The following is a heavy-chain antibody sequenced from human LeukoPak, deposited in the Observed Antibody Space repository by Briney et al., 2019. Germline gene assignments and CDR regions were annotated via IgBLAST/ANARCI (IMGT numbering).Heavy chain of an antibody. D-gene: IGHD1-7*01. CDR2: IIPIFGTA. CDR1: GGTFSSYA. V-gene: IGHV1-69*13. J-gene: IGHJ5*02. Sequence: ASVKVSCKASGGTFSSYAISWVRQAPGQGLEWMGGIIPIFGTANYAQKFQGRVTITADESTSTAYMELSSPRSEDTAVYYCARVDRWNSRPFDPWGQGTLVTVSS. CDR3: ARVDRWNSRPFDP.